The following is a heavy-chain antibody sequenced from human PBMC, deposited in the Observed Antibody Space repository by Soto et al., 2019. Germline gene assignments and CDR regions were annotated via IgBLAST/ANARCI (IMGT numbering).Heavy chain of an antibody. V-gene: IGHV4-31*03. J-gene: IGHJ5*02. CDR3: AREEAGDSVNWLDP. CDR2: IYYSGST. CDR1: GGSISSGGYY. Sequence: PSETLSLTCTVSGGSISSGGYYWSWIRQHPGKGLEWIGYIYYSGSTYYNPSLKSRVTISVDTSKNQFSLKLSSVTAADTAVYYCAREEAGDSVNWLDPWGQGTLVTVSS. D-gene: IGHD2-21*02.